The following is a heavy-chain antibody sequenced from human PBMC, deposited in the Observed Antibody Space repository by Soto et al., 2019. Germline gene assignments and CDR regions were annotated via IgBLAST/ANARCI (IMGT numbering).Heavy chain of an antibody. Sequence: SEIMSLSCPVSGGSGNRGGYSWSWIRQPPGKGLEWLAYIYRTGHTIYKPSLNSRATISLDEPNNQFSLHLTSVTAADTAVYYWARSIVTPSAMFDHWGQGLLVTSPQ. V-gene: IGHV4-30-2*01. CDR3: ARSIVTPSAMFDH. D-gene: IGHD2-2*01. CDR2: IYRTGHT. J-gene: IGHJ5*02. CDR1: GGSGNRGGYS.